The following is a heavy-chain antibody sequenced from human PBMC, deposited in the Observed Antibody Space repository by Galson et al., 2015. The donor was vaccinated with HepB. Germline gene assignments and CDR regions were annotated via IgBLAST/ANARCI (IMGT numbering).Heavy chain of an antibody. CDR3: AKEPHQKRLPFSYYFDF. V-gene: IGHV3-30*18. CDR1: GFTFSTYS. CDR2: ISHDGNNN. D-gene: IGHD5-12*01. Sequence: SLRLSCAASGFTFSTYSMHWVRQAPGKGLEWVAVISHDGNNNFYKESVRDRFTISRDNSKNTLYLQMNSLTPEDTAIYYCAKEPHQKRLPFSYYFDFWGQGTLVTVSS. J-gene: IGHJ4*02.